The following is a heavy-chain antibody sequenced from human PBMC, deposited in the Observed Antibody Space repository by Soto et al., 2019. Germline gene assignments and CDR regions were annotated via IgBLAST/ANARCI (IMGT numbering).Heavy chain of an antibody. D-gene: IGHD2-21*02. CDR1: GGTVASSHW. V-gene: IGHV4-4*02. CDR3: AREIVTAGGNNYFDP. Sequence: SEALSLTCVVSGGTVASSHWWSFVRQSPGRGLEWIGNVYHTGDTNFNPSLQSRVTFSVDKSNNQFSLRLTSVTAADTAVYFCAREIVTAGGNNYFDPWGPGTLVTVSS. CDR2: VYHTGDT. J-gene: IGHJ5*02.